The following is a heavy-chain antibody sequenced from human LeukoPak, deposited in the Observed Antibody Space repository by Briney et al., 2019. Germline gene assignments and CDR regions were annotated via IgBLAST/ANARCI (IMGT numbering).Heavy chain of an antibody. Sequence: ASVKVSCKASGYTFTSYGISWVRQAPGQGLEWMGWISAYNGNTNYAQKFQGRVTITADESTSTAYMELSSLRSEDTAVYYCARDGYDYWGQGTLVTVSS. J-gene: IGHJ4*02. V-gene: IGHV1-18*01. CDR1: GYTFTSYG. CDR3: ARDGYDY. D-gene: IGHD5-12*01. CDR2: ISAYNGNT.